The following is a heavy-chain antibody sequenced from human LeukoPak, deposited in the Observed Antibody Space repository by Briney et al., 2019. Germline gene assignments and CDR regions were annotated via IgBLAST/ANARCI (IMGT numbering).Heavy chain of an antibody. Sequence: GGSLRLSCAASGFTFSSYSMNWVRQAPGKGLEWVSSISSSSSYIYYADSVKGRFTISRDNAKNSLYLQMNSLRAEDTAVYYCARDSDYGGNEVLDYWGQGTLVTVSS. CDR1: GFTFSSYS. CDR3: ARDSDYGGNEVLDY. V-gene: IGHV3-21*01. CDR2: ISSSSSYI. J-gene: IGHJ4*02. D-gene: IGHD4-23*01.